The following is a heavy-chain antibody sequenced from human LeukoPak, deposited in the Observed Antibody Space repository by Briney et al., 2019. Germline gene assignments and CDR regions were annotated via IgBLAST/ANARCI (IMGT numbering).Heavy chain of an antibody. D-gene: IGHD6-6*01. CDR1: GGSISSGSYY. CDR2: IYTSGST. V-gene: IGHV4-61*02. Sequence: SQTLSLTCTVSGGSISSGSYYWSWIQQPAGKGLEWIGRIYTSGSTNYNPSLKSRVTISVDTSKNQFSLKLSSVTAADTAVYYCARVGIAARGDAFDIWGQGTMVTVSS. CDR3: ARVGIAARGDAFDI. J-gene: IGHJ3*02.